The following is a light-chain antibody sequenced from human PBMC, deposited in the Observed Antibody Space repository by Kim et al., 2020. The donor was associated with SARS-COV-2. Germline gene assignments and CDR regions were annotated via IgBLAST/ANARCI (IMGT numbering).Light chain of an antibody. V-gene: IGLV1-40*01. J-gene: IGLJ2*01. Sequence: APGKRVTSSCSGSSANNGAGYDVNWYQQLPGTAPKLIIYRNYIRPSGVPDRFSGSKSGTSASLAITGLQAEDEADDYCQSYGSTLVFGGGTQLTVL. CDR1: SANNGAGYD. CDR3: QSYGSTLV. CDR2: RNY.